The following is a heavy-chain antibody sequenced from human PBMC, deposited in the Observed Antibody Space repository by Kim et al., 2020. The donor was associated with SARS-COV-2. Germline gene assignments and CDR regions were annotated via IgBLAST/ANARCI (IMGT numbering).Heavy chain of an antibody. V-gene: IGHV4-59*01. J-gene: IGHJ5*02. CDR3: AREGRSGYDWCAP. Sequence: YNPPLKGRVTQSVDTSKTQFSLKLSCVTAADTAVYYCAREGRSGYDWCAPWGQGTLVTVSS. D-gene: IGHD5-12*01.